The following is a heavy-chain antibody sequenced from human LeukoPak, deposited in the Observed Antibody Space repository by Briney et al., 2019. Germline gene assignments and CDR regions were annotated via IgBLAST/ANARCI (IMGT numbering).Heavy chain of an antibody. CDR3: ARSKSGYSTDAFDI. CDR2: INGDGSNT. Sequence: PGGSLRLPCAASGFTFSSHWMHWVRQAPGKGLVWVSRINGDGSNTTYADSVKGRFTISRDNAKNTLYLQMNSLRAEDTAVYHCARSKSGYSTDAFDIWGQGTMVTVSS. V-gene: IGHV3-74*03. CDR1: GFTFSSHW. J-gene: IGHJ3*02. D-gene: IGHD6-13*01.